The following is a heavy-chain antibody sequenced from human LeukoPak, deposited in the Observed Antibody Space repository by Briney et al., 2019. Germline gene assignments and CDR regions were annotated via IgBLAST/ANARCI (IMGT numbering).Heavy chain of an antibody. J-gene: IGHJ5*02. CDR1: DGSISSYY. CDR3: ARVGYCGGDCSTFDP. D-gene: IGHD2-21*02. Sequence: SETLSLTCTVSDGSISSYYWSWIRQPPGKGLEWIGYIYYSGSTNYNPSLKSRVTISVDTSKNQFSLKLSSVTAADTAVYYCARVGYCGGDCSTFDPWGQGTLVTVSS. V-gene: IGHV4-59*01. CDR2: IYYSGST.